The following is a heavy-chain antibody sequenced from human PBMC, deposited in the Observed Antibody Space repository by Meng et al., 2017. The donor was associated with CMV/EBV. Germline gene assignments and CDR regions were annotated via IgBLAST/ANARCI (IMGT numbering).Heavy chain of an antibody. J-gene: IGHJ4*02. CDR3: ARDQGSGSYDY. D-gene: IGHD3-10*01. Sequence: GESLKISCAASGFTFSSYAMHWVRQAPGKGLEWVAVISYDGSNKYYADSVKGRFTISRDNSKYTLYLQKNSLRAEDTAVYYCARDQGSGSYDYWGQGTLVTVSS. CDR2: ISYDGSNK. V-gene: IGHV3-30-3*01. CDR1: GFTFSSYA.